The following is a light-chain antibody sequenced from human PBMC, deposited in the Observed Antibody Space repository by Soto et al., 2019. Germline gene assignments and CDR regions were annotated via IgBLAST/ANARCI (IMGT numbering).Light chain of an antibody. Sequence: EIVLTQSPGTLSLSPGERATLSCRASQSVSSSYLAWYQQKPGQAPRLLIYGASSRATGIPDRFSGSGSGPDFTLTISRLEPEDFGVYYCQQYGSSPETFGQGTKVEIK. CDR2: GAS. V-gene: IGKV3-20*01. CDR1: QSVSSSY. CDR3: QQYGSSPET. J-gene: IGKJ1*01.